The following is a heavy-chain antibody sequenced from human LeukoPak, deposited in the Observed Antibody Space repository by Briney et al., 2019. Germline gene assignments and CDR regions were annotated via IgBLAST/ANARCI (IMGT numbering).Heavy chain of an antibody. CDR2: ISSSSSYI. V-gene: IGHV3-21*01. CDR1: GFTFSSYS. J-gene: IGHJ4*02. Sequence: GGSLRLSCAASGFTFSSYSMNWVRQAPGKGLEWVSSISSSSSYIYYADSVKGRFTISRDNSNNSVYLQMNSLRPEDTALYYCARSSLYGDYIPYWGQGTLVTVSS. D-gene: IGHD4-17*01. CDR3: ARSSLYGDYIPY.